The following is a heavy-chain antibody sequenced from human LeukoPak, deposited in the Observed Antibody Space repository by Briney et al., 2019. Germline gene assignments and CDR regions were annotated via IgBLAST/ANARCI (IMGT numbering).Heavy chain of an antibody. CDR1: GFTFSSYG. J-gene: IGHJ4*02. V-gene: IGHV3-48*04. CDR3: ARSARLMKGVVEVTALDD. D-gene: IGHD3-3*01. Sequence: GGSLRLSCAASGFTFSSYGMHWVRQAPGKGLEWIAYLSSSGSAFSYADSVKGRFTIARDNAKNSVYLEMNSLRADDTAVYYCARSARLMKGVVEVTALDDWGQGTLVTVSS. CDR2: LSSSGSAF.